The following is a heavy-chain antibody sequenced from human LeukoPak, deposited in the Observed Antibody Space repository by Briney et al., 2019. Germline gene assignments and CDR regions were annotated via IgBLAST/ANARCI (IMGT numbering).Heavy chain of an antibody. D-gene: IGHD3-16*02. CDR2: IYYSGIT. CDR1: GGSISSYY. V-gene: IGHV4-59*01. CDR3: ARGDKRVTFGGVIVPFDY. J-gene: IGHJ4*02. Sequence: NPSETLSLTRTVSGGSISSYYWSWIRQPPGKGLEWIGYIYYSGITNYSPSLKSRVTISVDTSKKQFSLKVTSVTTADTAVYYCARGDKRVTFGGVIVPFDYWGQGTLVTVSS.